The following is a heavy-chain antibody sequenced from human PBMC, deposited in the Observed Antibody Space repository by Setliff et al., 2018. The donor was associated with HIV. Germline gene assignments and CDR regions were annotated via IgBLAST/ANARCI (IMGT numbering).Heavy chain of an antibody. J-gene: IGHJ4*02. CDR3: ARAERVRQLVPGDY. V-gene: IGHV1-2*02. D-gene: IGHD6-6*01. CDR1: GYTFTGYY. CDR2: INPNSGGT. Sequence: ASVKVSCKASGYTFTGYYMHWVRQAPGQGLEWMGWINPNSGGTNYAQKFQGRVTMTRDTSISTAYMELSRLRSDDTAVYYCARAERVRQLVPGDYWGQGTLVTVSS.